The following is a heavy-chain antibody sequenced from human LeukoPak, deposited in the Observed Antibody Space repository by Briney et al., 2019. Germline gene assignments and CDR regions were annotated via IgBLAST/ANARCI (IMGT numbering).Heavy chain of an antibody. Sequence: GGSLRLSCAASGFTFSSYAMHWVREAPGKGLEWVAVISYDGSKKEYADSVKGRFTIARDKSKNTLYLQMNSLRAEDTPVYYCARSAGYCSSTSCYYYDYWGQGTLVTVSS. CDR2: ISYDGSKK. J-gene: IGHJ4*02. V-gene: IGHV3-30*04. D-gene: IGHD2-2*01. CDR1: GFTFSSYA. CDR3: ARSAGYCSSTSCYYYDY.